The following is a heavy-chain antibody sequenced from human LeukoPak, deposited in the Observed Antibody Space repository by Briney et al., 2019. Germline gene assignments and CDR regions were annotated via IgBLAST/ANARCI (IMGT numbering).Heavy chain of an antibody. J-gene: IGHJ6*03. V-gene: IGHV1-69*06. CDR1: GGTFSSYA. CDR2: IIPIFGTA. D-gene: IGHD3-22*01. CDR3: ARAADYYDSSGSYYYMDV. Sequence: ASVKVSCKASGGTFSSYAISWVRQAPGQGLEWMGGIIPIFGTANYAQKFQGRVTITADKSTSTAYMELRSLRSEDTAVYYCARAADYYDSSGSYYYMDVWGKGTTVTISS.